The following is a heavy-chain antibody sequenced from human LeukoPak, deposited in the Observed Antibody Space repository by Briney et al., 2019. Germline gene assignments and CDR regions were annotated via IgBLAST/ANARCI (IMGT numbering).Heavy chain of an antibody. CDR2: TRSKAYGGTA. D-gene: IGHD5-24*01. CDR3: TRAGVKDGYNPNWFDP. Sequence: PGGSLRLSCTASGFTFGDYAMSWVRQAPGKGLEWVGFTRSKAYGGTAEYAASVKGRFTISRDDSKSIAYLQMNSLKTEDTAVYYCTRAGVKDGYNPNWFDPWGQGTLVTVSS. V-gene: IGHV3-49*04. CDR1: GFTFGDYA. J-gene: IGHJ5*02.